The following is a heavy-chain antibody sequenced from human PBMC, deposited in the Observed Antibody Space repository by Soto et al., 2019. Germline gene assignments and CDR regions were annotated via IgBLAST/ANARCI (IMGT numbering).Heavy chain of an antibody. Sequence: SLRLSSASSVFTFSDYYMSWIRQSPGKGLEWVSYISSSGSTIYYADSVKGRFTISRDNAKNSLYLQMNSLRAEDTAVYYCARDGGIAAHPHWGQGTLVTVSS. J-gene: IGHJ1*01. CDR1: VFTFSDYY. D-gene: IGHD6-13*01. CDR3: ARDGGIAAHPH. CDR2: ISSSGSTI. V-gene: IGHV3-11*01.